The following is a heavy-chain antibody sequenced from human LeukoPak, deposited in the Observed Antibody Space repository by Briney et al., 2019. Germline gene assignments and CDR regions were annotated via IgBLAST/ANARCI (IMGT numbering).Heavy chain of an antibody. D-gene: IGHD3-22*01. Sequence: GLSLRLSCAASGFTFRDYYLSWIRQAPGKGLEWVSYISSSSSYTNYADSVKGRFTISRDNAKNSLYLQMKSLRAEDTAVYYCTRGRGYDSSNYDYWGQGTLVTVSS. CDR3: TRGRGYDSSNYDY. J-gene: IGHJ4*02. CDR1: GFTFRDYY. V-gene: IGHV3-11*06. CDR2: ISSSSSYT.